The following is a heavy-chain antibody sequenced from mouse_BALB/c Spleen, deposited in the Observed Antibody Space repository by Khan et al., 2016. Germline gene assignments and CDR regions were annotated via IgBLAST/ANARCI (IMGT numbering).Heavy chain of an antibody. CDR2: IDPANGNT. CDR1: GFNIKDTY. D-gene: IGHD2-4*01. J-gene: IGHJ3*01. Sequence: MQLEESGAELVKPGASVKLSCTASGFNIKDTYMHWVKQRPEQGLEWIGRIDPANGNTKYDPKFQGKATITADTSSNTAYLQLSSLTSEDTAVXYCARSPYDYDVGFAYWGQGTLVTVSA. CDR3: ARSPYDYDVGFAY. V-gene: IGHV14-3*02.